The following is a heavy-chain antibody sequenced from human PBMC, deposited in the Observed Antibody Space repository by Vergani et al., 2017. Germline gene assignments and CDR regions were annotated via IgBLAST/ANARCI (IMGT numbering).Heavy chain of an antibody. CDR3: ARGPGYYDSSGYYYVN. CDR1: GFTFSSYG. J-gene: IGHJ4*02. D-gene: IGHD3-22*01. V-gene: IGHV3-30*03. Sequence: QVQLVESGGGVVQPGRSLRLSCAASGFTFSSYGMHWVRQAPGKGLEWVAVISYDGSNKYYADSVKGRFTISRDNSKNTLYLQMNSLRAEDTAVYYCARGPGYYDSSGYYYVNWGQGTLVTVSS. CDR2: ISYDGSNK.